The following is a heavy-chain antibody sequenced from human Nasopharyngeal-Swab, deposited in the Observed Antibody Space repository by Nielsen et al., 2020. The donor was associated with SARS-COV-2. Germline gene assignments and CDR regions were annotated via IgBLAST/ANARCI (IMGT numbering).Heavy chain of an antibody. D-gene: IGHD5-12*01. CDR3: ARDLGHSGYDLYDY. J-gene: IGHJ4*02. Sequence: GESLKISCADSGFTFRRDWMSWVRRAPGKGLEWVANIKQDGSETYYVDSVKGRFTISRDNAKNSLYLQMNSLRAEDTAVYYCARDLGHSGYDLYDYWGQGTLVTVSS. CDR2: IKQDGSET. CDR1: GFTFRRDW. V-gene: IGHV3-7*03.